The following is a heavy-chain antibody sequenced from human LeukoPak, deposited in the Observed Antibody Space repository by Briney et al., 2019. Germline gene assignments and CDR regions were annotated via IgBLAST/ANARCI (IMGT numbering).Heavy chain of an antibody. V-gene: IGHV1-2*02. CDR1: GYTFTGYY. CDR2: INPNSGGT. Sequence: GASVKVSCKASGYTFTGYYMHWVRQAPGQGLEWMGWINPNSGGTNYAQKFQGRVTMTRDTSISTAYMELSRLRSDDTAVYYCARKHYSYYYYYYMDVWGKGTTVTVSS. CDR3: ARKHYSYYYYYYMDV. J-gene: IGHJ6*03. D-gene: IGHD2-15*01.